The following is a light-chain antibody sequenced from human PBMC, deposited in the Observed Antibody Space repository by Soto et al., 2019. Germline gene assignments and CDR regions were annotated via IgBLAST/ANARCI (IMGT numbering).Light chain of an antibody. CDR3: HQYDNAPQT. J-gene: IGKJ2*01. Sequence: EIVLMQSPGTLSLSPGERATLSCRASQTLRRTYIAWYQQKPGQAPRVLIYGASKRATGIPDRFSGSGSGTDFSLTLSRLEPEDFAVYYCHQYDNAPQTYGQGTKVEIK. V-gene: IGKV3-20*01. CDR2: GAS. CDR1: QTLRRTY.